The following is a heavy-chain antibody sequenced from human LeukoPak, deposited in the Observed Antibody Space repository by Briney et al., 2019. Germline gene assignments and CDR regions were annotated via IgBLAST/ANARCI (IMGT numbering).Heavy chain of an antibody. Sequence: PGRCLTLACAAATFTFSTYYINCVRQAPRKGLEWVSSNSSSGSTINYTDSVKGRFTISRDNTKNSLYLQMNSLRAEDTSVYYCARRRDGFDIWGQGTMGTVSS. J-gene: IGHJ3*02. V-gene: IGHV3-48*03. CDR1: TFTFSTYY. CDR3: ARRRDGFDI. CDR2: NSSSGSTI.